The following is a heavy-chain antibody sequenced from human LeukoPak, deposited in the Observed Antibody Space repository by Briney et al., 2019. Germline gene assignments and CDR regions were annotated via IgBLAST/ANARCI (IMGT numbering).Heavy chain of an antibody. CDR1: GDSINSYY. V-gene: IGHV4-59*01. Sequence: SETLSLTCTLSGDSINSYYWNWLRQPPGKGLEWIGYIYYSGRTDYNPSLKSRVTISVDTSKHQFSMKLKSVTAADTAVYFCARGRWLPNAFDIWGQGTMVTVFS. J-gene: IGHJ3*02. CDR2: IYYSGRT. D-gene: IGHD5-24*01. CDR3: ARGRWLPNAFDI.